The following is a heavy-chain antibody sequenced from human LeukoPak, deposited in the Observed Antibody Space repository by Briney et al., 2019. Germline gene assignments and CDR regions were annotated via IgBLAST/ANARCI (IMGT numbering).Heavy chain of an antibody. V-gene: IGHV3-30*02. D-gene: IGHD5-24*01. J-gene: IGHJ4*02. CDR3: AKSQNPEMATDFES. CDR1: GFSFSTYS. Sequence: GGSLRLSCAAPGFSFSTYSMHWVRQAPGKGLEWVAFIRFDGNNEYYADSVKGRFTISRDNSKNTLYLQMNSLRADDTAVYYCAKSQNPEMATDFESWGQGTLVTVSS. CDR2: IRFDGNNE.